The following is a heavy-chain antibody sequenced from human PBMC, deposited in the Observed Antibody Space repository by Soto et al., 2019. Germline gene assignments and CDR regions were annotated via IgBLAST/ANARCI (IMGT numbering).Heavy chain of an antibody. CDR1: GFTFSNAW. CDR3: TTELYYYGSGSYEDDY. J-gene: IGHJ4*02. D-gene: IGHD3-10*01. Sequence: GGSLRLSCAASGFTFSNAWMNWVRQAPGKGLEWVGRIKSKTDGGTTDYAAPVKGRFTISRDVSKNTLYLQMNSLKTEDTAVYYCTTELYYYGSGSYEDDYWGQGTLVTVSS. V-gene: IGHV3-15*07. CDR2: IKSKTDGGTT.